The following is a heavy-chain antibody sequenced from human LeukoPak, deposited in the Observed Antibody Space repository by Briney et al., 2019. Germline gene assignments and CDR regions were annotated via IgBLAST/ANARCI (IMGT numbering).Heavy chain of an antibody. CDR1: GGSISSGGYS. CDR3: AREVVVVPAAMTMGDWFDP. CDR2: IYYSGST. Sequence: SQTLSLTCAVSGGSISSGGYSWSWIRQPPGKGLEWIGYIYYSGSTNYNPSLKSRVTISVDTSKNQFSLKLSSVTAADTAVYYCAREVVVVPAAMTMGDWFDPWGQGTLVTVSS. J-gene: IGHJ5*02. V-gene: IGHV4-30-4*07. D-gene: IGHD2-2*01.